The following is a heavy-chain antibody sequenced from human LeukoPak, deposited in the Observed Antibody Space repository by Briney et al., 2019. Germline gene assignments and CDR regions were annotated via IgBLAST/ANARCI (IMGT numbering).Heavy chain of an antibody. CDR3: ARGFLDCDY. V-gene: IGHV3-7*01. D-gene: IGHD3/OR15-3a*01. J-gene: IGHJ4*02. CDR1: GFTFSHYW. Sequence: PGGSLRPSCAASGFTFSHYWMNWVRQAPGKGLEWVANIKKDGGETYYVDSVKGRFTISRDNAKNSLYLQMNSLRAEDTAVYYCARGFLDCDYWGQGTLVTVSS. CDR2: IKKDGGET.